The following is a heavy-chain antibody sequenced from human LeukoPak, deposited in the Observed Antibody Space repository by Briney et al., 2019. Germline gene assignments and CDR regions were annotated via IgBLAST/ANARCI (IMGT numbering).Heavy chain of an antibody. D-gene: IGHD1/OR15-1a*01. CDR1: GFTFSSYA. CDR2: ISYDGSNK. Sequence: GGSLRLSCAASGFTFSSYAMHWVRQAPGKGLEWVAVISYDGSNKYYADSVKGRFTISRDNSKNTLYLQMNSLRAEDTAVCYCAKEVGMYGTPTLDFWGQGTVVTVSS. J-gene: IGHJ4*02. V-gene: IGHV3-30-3*01. CDR3: AKEVGMYGTPTLDF.